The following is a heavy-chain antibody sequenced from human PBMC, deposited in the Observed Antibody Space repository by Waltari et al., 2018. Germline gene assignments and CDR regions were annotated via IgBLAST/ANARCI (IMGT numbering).Heavy chain of an antibody. CDR3: ARGDYVWGSYRYDAFDI. Sequence: EVQLVESGGGLVQPGGSLRLSCAASGFTFSSYAMHWVRQAPGKGLEYVSAISSNGGSTYYANSVKGRLPSSRDNSKNTLYLQMGSLRAEDMAVYYCARGDYVWGSYRYDAFDIWGQGTMVTVSS. V-gene: IGHV3-64*01. D-gene: IGHD3-16*02. CDR2: ISSNGGST. J-gene: IGHJ3*02. CDR1: GFTFSSYA.